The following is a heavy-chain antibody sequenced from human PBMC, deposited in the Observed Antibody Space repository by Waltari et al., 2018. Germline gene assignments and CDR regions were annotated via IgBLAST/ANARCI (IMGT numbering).Heavy chain of an antibody. D-gene: IGHD2-15*01. V-gene: IGHV5-51*01. J-gene: IGHJ3*01. CDR1: GYSFSAHW. CDR3: ARQGRYCRGSNCYVSGLDV. Sequence: EVQLVQSGAEVKKAGESLKISCETSGYSFSAHWIAWVRQMPGKGREWMGCIYPADSDTRYSPPLPGQVTISVDTSTASASLQWSSLNASDTAMYYCARQGRYCRGSNCYVSGLDVWGQGTTVTVSS. CDR2: IYPADSDT.